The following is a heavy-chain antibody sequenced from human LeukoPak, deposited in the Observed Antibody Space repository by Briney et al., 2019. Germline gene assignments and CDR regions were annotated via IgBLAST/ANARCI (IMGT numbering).Heavy chain of an antibody. CDR3: ARAPVTSCRGAFCYPFDY. CDR2: FSGSGGST. D-gene: IGHD2-15*01. V-gene: IGHV3-23*01. J-gene: IGHJ4*02. CDR1: GFTFSSYA. Sequence: PGGSLRLSCAASGFTFSSYAMSWVRQAPGKGLECISGFSGSGGSTYYADSVKGRFTISRDNSKNTLYLQMNSLRVEDTAVYYCARAPVTSCRGAFCYPFDYWGQGTLVTVSS.